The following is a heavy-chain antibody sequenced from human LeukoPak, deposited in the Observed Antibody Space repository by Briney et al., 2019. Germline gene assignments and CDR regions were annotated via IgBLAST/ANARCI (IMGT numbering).Heavy chain of an antibody. CDR2: IWYDGSNE. V-gene: IGHV3-33*06. J-gene: IGHJ3*02. D-gene: IGHD3/OR15-3a*01. Sequence: GGSLRLSCAASGFTFSNYGMHWVRQAPGKGLEWVALIWYDGSNEYYADSVKGRFTISRDNSKNTLYLQMNSLRAEDTAVYYCAKERWTTTAFDIWGQGTMVIVSS. CDR3: AKERWTTTAFDI. CDR1: GFTFSNYG.